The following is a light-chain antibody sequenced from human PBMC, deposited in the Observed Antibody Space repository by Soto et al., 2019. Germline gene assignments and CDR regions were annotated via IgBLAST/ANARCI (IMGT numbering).Light chain of an antibody. J-gene: IGKJ1*01. V-gene: IGKV3-11*01. CDR3: QKRSNGPSWK. Sequence: EIVMTQSPATLSVSPGERATLSCRASQSVRSNLAWYQQKPGQAPRLLIYDASNRAAGIPARFSGSGSGTDLNLTISSLEHEDFAVYYCQKRSNGPSWKSGQGTTV. CDR2: DAS. CDR1: QSVRSN.